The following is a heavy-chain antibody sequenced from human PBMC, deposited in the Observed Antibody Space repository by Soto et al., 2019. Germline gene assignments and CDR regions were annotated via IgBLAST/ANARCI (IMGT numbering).Heavy chain of an antibody. Sequence: PSETLSLTCTVSGASIGRGGYFWSWIRQHPGKGLEWTGYSSESGSPYFNPSLRSRVSMLVDVSKNQFSLKLNSVTVADTAVYYCARVGYNYGPYYAMDVWGQGTTVTVSS. CDR1: GASIGRGGYF. CDR2: SSESGSP. CDR3: ARVGYNYGPYYAMDV. J-gene: IGHJ6*02. D-gene: IGHD5-18*01. V-gene: IGHV4-31*03.